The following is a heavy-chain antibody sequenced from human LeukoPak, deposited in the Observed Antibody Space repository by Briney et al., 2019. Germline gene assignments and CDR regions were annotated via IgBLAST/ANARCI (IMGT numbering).Heavy chain of an antibody. V-gene: IGHV3-23*01. CDR2: ISGSGGST. CDR1: GLTFSSYA. Sequence: GGSLRLSCAASGLTFSSYAMSWVRQAPGKGLEWVSAISGSGGSTYYADSVKGRFTISRDNSKNTLYLQMNSLRAEDTAVYYCAKGRWELLGLFDYWGQGTLVTVSS. J-gene: IGHJ4*02. CDR3: AKGRWELLGLFDY. D-gene: IGHD1-26*01.